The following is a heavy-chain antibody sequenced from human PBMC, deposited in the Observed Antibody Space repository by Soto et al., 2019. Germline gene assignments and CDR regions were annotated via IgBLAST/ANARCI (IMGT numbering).Heavy chain of an antibody. CDR3: ARILFGRSVAGGYFYMDV. CDR2: IFSNDEK. D-gene: IGHD6-19*01. J-gene: IGHJ6*03. CDR1: GFSLSNGKVG. Sequence: SGPTLVNPTETLTLTCTVSGFSLSNGKVGVSWIRQPPGKAPEWLAHIFSNDEKSYRTSLKSRLTISEDTSKSQVVLTMTNVDPVDTATYYCARILFGRSVAGGYFYMDVWGKGTKVTVSS. V-gene: IGHV2-26*01.